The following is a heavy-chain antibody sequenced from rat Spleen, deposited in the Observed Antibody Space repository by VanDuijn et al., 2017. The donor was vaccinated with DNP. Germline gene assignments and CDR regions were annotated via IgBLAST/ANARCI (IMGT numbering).Heavy chain of an antibody. CDR3: ARSKLPGYVMDA. CDR1: GITFSNHF. Sequence: EVQLVESGGGLVQPGRSLKLSCVTSGITFSNHFMAWVRQAPTKGLEWVASISPTDGATYYPDSVKGRFTISRDNAKSTHYLQMNSLRSEDTATYYCARSKLPGYVMDAWGQGASVTVSS. V-gene: IGHV5-25*01. D-gene: IGHD1-4*01. CDR2: ISPTDGAT. J-gene: IGHJ4*01.